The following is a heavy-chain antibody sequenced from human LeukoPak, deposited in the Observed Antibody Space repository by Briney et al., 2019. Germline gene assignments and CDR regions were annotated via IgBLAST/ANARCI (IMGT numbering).Heavy chain of an antibody. J-gene: IGHJ4*02. CDR3: ARIARDGYNLGY. D-gene: IGHD5-24*01. Sequence: PGGSLRLSCAASGFTFSSYSMNWVRQAPGKGLEWVSYISSSSSTICYADSVKGRFTISRDNAKNSLYLQMNSLRAEDTAVYYCARIARDGYNLGYWGQGTLVTVSS. CDR1: GFTFSSYS. CDR2: ISSSSSTI. V-gene: IGHV3-48*04.